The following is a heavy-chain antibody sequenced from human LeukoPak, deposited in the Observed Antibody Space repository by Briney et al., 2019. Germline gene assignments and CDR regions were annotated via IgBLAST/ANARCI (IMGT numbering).Heavy chain of an antibody. J-gene: IGHJ6*02. CDR1: GGSFSSSSYY. D-gene: IGHD5-18*01. V-gene: IGHV4-39*07. CDR2: ISYSGST. CDR3: ARALRGYRYGNYYYYNGMDV. Sequence: SETLSLTCSVSGGSFSSSSYYWGWIRQPPGKGLEWIGSISYSGSTFYNPSLKSRVTISVDTSKNQFSLKLSSVTAADTAVYYCARALRGYRYGNYYYYNGMDVWGQGTTVTVSS.